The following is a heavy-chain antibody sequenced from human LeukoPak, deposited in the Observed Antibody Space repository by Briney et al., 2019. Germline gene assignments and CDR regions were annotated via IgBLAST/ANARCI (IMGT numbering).Heavy chain of an antibody. CDR1: GYTFTSYA. D-gene: IGHD3-10*01. CDR2: IIPIFGTA. Sequence: GASVKVSCKASGYTFTSYAISWVRQAPGQGLEWIGGIIPIFGTANYAQKFQGRVTITADESTSTVYMELSSLRSEDTAVYFCARDSEVRRNLWHYWGQGTLVTVSS. J-gene: IGHJ4*02. V-gene: IGHV1-69*13. CDR3: ARDSEVRRNLWHY.